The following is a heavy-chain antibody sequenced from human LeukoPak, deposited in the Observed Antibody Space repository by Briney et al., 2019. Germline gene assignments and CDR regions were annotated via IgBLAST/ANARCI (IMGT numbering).Heavy chain of an antibody. Sequence: GGSLRLSCAASGFTFDDYAMHWVRQAPGKGLEWVSGINWNSDNIGYADSVKGRFTISRDDAKNSLFLQMNSLRTEDTALYYCARASYYYDTTGLGAVDIWGRGTMVTVSS. D-gene: IGHD3-22*01. J-gene: IGHJ3*02. CDR3: ARASYYYDTTGLGAVDI. CDR2: INWNSDNI. V-gene: IGHV3-9*01. CDR1: GFTFDDYA.